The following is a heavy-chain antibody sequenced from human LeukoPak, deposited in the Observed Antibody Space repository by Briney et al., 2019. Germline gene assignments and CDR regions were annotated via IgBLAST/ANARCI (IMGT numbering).Heavy chain of an antibody. CDR2: INPNSGDT. CDR1: GYTFTNYY. J-gene: IGHJ6*02. Sequence: ASVKVSCKASGYTFTNYYMHWVRQAPGQGLEWMGWINPNSGDTDYAQKFQGRVTLTRDTSISTAYMELSRLRSDDTAVYYCARSLNGIQLWLPDYYYYYGMDVWGQGTTVTVSS. V-gene: IGHV1-2*02. CDR3: ARSLNGIQLWLPDYYYYYGMDV. D-gene: IGHD5-18*01.